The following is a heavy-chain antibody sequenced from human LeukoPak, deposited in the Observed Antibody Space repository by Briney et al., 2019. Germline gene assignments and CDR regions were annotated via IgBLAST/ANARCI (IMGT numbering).Heavy chain of an antibody. Sequence: ASVKVSCKTSGYSFTDYDIHWVRQATGQRLEWMGWMNLKTENTEYAQKFQGRVTLTWTTSISTAYMELSSLKSEDTAVYFCARSGPISLRFWGQGTLVTVSS. J-gene: IGHJ4*02. CDR2: MNLKTENT. CDR3: ARSGPISLRF. CDR1: GYSFTDYD. V-gene: IGHV1-8*01. D-gene: IGHD2/OR15-2a*01.